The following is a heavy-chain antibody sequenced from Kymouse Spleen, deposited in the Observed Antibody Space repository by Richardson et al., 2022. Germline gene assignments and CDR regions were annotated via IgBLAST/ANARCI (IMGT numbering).Heavy chain of an antibody. CDR3: TRRGIAAAGTSDAFDI. CDR2: IRSKANSYAT. Sequence: EVQLVESGGGLVQPGGSLKLSCAASGFTFSGSAMHWVRQASGKGLEWVGRIRSKANSYATAYAASVKGRFTISRDDSKNTAYLQMNSLKTEDTAVYYCTRRGIAAAGTSDAFDIWGQGTMVTVSS. J-gene: IGHJ3*02. CDR1: GFTFSGSA. D-gene: IGHD6-13*01. V-gene: IGHV3-73*02.